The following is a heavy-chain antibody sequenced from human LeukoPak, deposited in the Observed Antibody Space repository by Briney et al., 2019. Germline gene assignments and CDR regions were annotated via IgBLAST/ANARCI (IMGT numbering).Heavy chain of an antibody. CDR1: GGSFSGYY. V-gene: IGHV4-34*01. CDR3: ARMSYYYYYMDV. CDR2: INHSGST. Sequence: SETLSLTCAVYGGSFSGYYWSWIRQPPGKGLEWIGEINHSGSTNYNPSLKSRVTISVDTSKNQFSLKLSSVTAADTAVYFCARMSYYYYYMDVWGKGTTVTVSS. J-gene: IGHJ6*03.